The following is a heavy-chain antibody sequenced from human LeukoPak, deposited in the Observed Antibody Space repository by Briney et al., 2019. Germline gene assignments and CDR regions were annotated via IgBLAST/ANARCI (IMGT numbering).Heavy chain of an antibody. CDR2: IESKTDGGTT. CDR1: GFTFGDYA. CDR3: TTYGSGRKFDY. J-gene: IGHJ4*02. D-gene: IGHD3-10*01. V-gene: IGHV3-15*04. Sequence: GSLRLSCTASGFTFGDYAMSWVRQAPGKGLEWVGRIESKTDGGTTDYAAPVKGRFTISRDDSTNTLYLQMNSLKSEDTAVYYCTTYGSGRKFDYWGQGILVTVSS.